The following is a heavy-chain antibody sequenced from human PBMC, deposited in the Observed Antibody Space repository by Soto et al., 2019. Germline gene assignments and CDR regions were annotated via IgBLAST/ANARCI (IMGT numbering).Heavy chain of an antibody. D-gene: IGHD6-6*01. CDR2: ISYDGSNK. CDR1: GFTFSSYA. Sequence: GGSLRLSCAASGFTFSSYAMHWVRQAPGKGLEWVAVISYDGSNKYYADSVKGRFTISRDNSKNTLYLQMNSLRAEDTAVYYCARQVDSSSPPGGMDVWGQGTTVTVSS. CDR3: ARQVDSSSPPGGMDV. V-gene: IGHV3-30-3*01. J-gene: IGHJ6*02.